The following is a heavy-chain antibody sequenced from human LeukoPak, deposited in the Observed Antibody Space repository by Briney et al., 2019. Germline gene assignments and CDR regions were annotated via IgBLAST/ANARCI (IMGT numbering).Heavy chain of an antibody. J-gene: IGHJ4*02. CDR1: GFTFSSYS. D-gene: IGHD3-10*01. CDR2: ISSSSSYI. V-gene: IGHV3-21*01. Sequence: GGSLRLSCAASGFTFSSYSMNWVRQAPGKGLEWVSSISSSSSYIYYADSVKGRFTISRDNAKNSLYLQMNSLRAEDTAVYYCASGTSGPRYFDYWGQGTLVTVSS. CDR3: ASGTSGPRYFDY.